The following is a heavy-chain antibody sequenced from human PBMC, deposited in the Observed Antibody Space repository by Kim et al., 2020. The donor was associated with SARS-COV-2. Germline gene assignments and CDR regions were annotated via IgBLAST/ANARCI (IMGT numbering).Heavy chain of an antibody. V-gene: IGHV1-3*01. J-gene: IGHJ4*02. CDR1: GYTFTTFA. D-gene: IGHD6-19*01. Sequence: ASVKVSCKASGYTFTTFALYWVRRAPGQRLEWMGWVNGGNGNTRYSQKFQGRVSITRDTSATTAYLEVSGLISEDTAVYYCAREAVAGSFDHRGQGSLVTVSS. CDR2: VNGGNGNT. CDR3: AREAVAGSFDH.